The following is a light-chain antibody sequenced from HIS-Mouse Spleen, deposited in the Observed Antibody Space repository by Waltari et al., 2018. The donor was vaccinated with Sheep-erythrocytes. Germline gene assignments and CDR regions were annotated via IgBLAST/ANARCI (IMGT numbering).Light chain of an antibody. Sequence: EIVLTQSPANLSLSPGERATLSCRASQSVSSYLAWYQQKPGQAPRLLIYDASNRATGIPARFSGSGSGTDFTLTISSLEPEDVAVYYCQQRSNWYTFGQGTKLEIK. CDR1: QSVSSY. V-gene: IGKV3-11*01. J-gene: IGKJ2*01. CDR2: DAS. CDR3: QQRSNWYT.